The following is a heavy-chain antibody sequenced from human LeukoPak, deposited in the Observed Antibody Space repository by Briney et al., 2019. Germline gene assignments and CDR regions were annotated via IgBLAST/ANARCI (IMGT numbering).Heavy chain of an antibody. D-gene: IGHD3-10*01. Sequence: GGTLRLSCAASGFTFSSHGMTWVRQAPGKGLEWVSGISGSGGRTYYADSVKGRFTISRDNSKNTLSLQMNSLRAEDTAVYYCAKASTMVWGVILTEDKNDYWGQGTLVTVSS. CDR1: GFTFSSHG. J-gene: IGHJ4*02. V-gene: IGHV3-23*01. CDR2: ISGSGGRT. CDR3: AKASTMVWGVILTEDKNDY.